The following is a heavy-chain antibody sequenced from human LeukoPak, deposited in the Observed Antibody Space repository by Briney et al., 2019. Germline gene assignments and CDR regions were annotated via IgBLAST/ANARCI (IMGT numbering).Heavy chain of an antibody. CDR3: ARHMGDHSNWFDP. Sequence: GESLQISCKGSGYSFTSYWIGWVRQLPGKGLEWMGIIYPGDSDTRYSPSFQGQVTISADKSISTAYLQWSSLKASDTAMYYCARHMGDHSNWFDPWGQGTLVTVSS. J-gene: IGHJ5*02. CDR2: IYPGDSDT. V-gene: IGHV5-51*01. D-gene: IGHD1-26*01. CDR1: GYSFTSYW.